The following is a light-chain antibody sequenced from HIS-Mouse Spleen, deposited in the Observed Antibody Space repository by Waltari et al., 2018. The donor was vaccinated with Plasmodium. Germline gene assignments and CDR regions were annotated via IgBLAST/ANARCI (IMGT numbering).Light chain of an antibody. J-gene: IGKJ1*01. CDR1: QSISSW. V-gene: IGKV1-5*03. Sequence: DIQMTQSPSTLSASVGDRVTITCRASQSISSWLAWYQQKPGKAPKLLIYKASSLESGVPSRCSGSGSGTEFTLTISSLQPNDFATYYCQQYNSYSWTFGQGTKVENK. CDR3: QQYNSYSWT. CDR2: KAS.